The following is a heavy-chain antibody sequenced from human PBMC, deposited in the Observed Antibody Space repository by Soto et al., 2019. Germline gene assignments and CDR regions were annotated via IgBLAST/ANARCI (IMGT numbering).Heavy chain of an antibody. CDR3: AKSRTLYNWNYFFDY. V-gene: IGHV3-23*01. CDR2: ITDSGGGT. D-gene: IGHD1-7*01. J-gene: IGHJ4*02. Sequence: PGGSLRLSCTASGFNFSSYARSWVRQAPGKGLEWVSGITDSGGGTYYADSVKGRFTISRDNSNNILHLQMNSLRADDTAIYYCAKSRTLYNWNYFFDYWGLGTLVTVSS. CDR1: GFNFSSYA.